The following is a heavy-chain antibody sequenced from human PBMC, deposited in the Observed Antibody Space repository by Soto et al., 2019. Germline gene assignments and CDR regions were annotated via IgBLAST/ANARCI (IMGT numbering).Heavy chain of an antibody. CDR1: GFTVSSDY. D-gene: IGHD6-13*01. CDR3: ARESGEGYSSSWAYYYYYYMDV. J-gene: IGHJ6*03. Sequence: GSLRLSCAASGFTVSSDYMSWVRQAPGKGLEWVSVIYSGGSTYYADSVKGRFTISRDNSKNTLYLQMNSLRAEDTAVYYCARESGEGYSSSWAYYYYYYMDVWGKGITVTVSS. V-gene: IGHV3-66*01. CDR2: IYSGGST.